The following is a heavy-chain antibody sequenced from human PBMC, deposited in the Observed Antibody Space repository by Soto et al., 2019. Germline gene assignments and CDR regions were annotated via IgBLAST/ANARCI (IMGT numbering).Heavy chain of an antibody. CDR1: GGTFSSYA. Sequence: GASVKVSCKASGGTFSSYAISWVRQAPGQGLEWMGGIIPIFGTANYAQKFQGRVTITADKSTSTAYMELSSLRSEDTAVYYCARLNVGSDSWYTRLFYYYGMDVWGQGTTVTVSS. CDR2: IIPIFGTA. CDR3: ARLNVGSDSWYTRLFYYYGMDV. D-gene: IGHD6-13*01. J-gene: IGHJ6*02. V-gene: IGHV1-69*06.